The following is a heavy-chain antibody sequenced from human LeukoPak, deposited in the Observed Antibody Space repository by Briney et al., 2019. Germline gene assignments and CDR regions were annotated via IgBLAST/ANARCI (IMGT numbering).Heavy chain of an antibody. Sequence: GRSLRLSCAASGFTFSSYWMNWVRQAQGKGLEWVANIKQDGSEKYYVDSVKGRFTISRDNAKNSLYLQMNSLRVDDTAVYYCARALQWLATDAFDIWGQGTMVTVSS. V-gene: IGHV3-7*01. D-gene: IGHD6-19*01. CDR2: IKQDGSEK. CDR3: ARALQWLATDAFDI. J-gene: IGHJ3*02. CDR1: GFTFSSYW.